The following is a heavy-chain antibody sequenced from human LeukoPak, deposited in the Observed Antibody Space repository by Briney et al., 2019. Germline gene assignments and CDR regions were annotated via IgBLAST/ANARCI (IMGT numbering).Heavy chain of an antibody. Sequence: SETLSLTCTVSGGSISSYYWSWIRQPPGKGLEWIGYIYYSGSTNYNPSLKSRVAISVDTSKNQFSLQLGSVTAADTAVYYCARVTTVTTYYYYGMDVWGQGTTVTVSS. V-gene: IGHV4-59*01. CDR3: ARVTTVTTYYYYGMDV. CDR1: GGSISSYY. D-gene: IGHD4-17*01. J-gene: IGHJ6*02. CDR2: IYYSGST.